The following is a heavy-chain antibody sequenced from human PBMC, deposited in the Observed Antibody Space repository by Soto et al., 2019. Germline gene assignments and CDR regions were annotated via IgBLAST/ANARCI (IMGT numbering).Heavy chain of an antibody. J-gene: IGHJ4*02. CDR2: ISGSGGST. CDR3: AKDGPSVVFKDY. CDR1: GFTFSSYA. D-gene: IGHD2-21*01. V-gene: IGHV3-23*01. Sequence: GGSLRLSCAASGFTFSSYAMSWVRQAPGKGLEWVSAISGSGGSTYYADSVKGRFTISRDNSKNTLYLQMNSLRAEDTGVYYGAKDGPSVVFKDYWGQGTLVTVSS.